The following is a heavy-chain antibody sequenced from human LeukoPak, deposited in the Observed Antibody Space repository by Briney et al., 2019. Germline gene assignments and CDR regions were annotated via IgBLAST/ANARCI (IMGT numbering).Heavy chain of an antibody. Sequence: ASVKVSCKASGGTFSSYAISWVRQAPGQGLEWMGGIIPIFGIANYAQKFQGRVTITADESTSTAYMELSRLRSDDTAVYYCARIIQSSGWYRPINYFDYWGQGTLVTVSS. D-gene: IGHD6-19*01. CDR2: IIPIFGIA. CDR3: ARIIQSSGWYRPINYFDY. J-gene: IGHJ4*02. V-gene: IGHV1-69*13. CDR1: GGTFSSYA.